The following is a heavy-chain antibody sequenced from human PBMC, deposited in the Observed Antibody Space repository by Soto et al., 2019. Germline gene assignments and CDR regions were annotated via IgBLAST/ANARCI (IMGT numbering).Heavy chain of an antibody. D-gene: IGHD2-2*01. J-gene: IGHJ4*02. CDR1: GFTFSSYA. Sequence: PGGSLRLSCAASGFTFSSYAMSWVRQAPGKGLEWVSAIGGSGSAPSYADSVKGRFTISRDNSKNTLYLQMNSLRAEDTAVYYCAKPNIVVVPSVTFDYWGQGAQVTVSS. V-gene: IGHV3-23*01. CDR2: IGGSGSAP. CDR3: AKPNIVVVPSVTFDY.